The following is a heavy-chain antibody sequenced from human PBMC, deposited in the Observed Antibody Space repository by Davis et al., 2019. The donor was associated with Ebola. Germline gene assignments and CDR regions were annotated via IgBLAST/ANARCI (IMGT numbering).Heavy chain of an antibody. V-gene: IGHV4-59*08. CDR1: GGSITSFL. CDR2: MFYNGDT. Sequence: MPGGSLRLSCSVSGGSITSFLWTWIRQPPGKGLEWVGCMFYNGDTKYNPALESRVTISVDTSKNQFSLRLSSVTAAETAMYYCVKDDVTAGRFNYWGQGSLVTVSS. CDR3: VKDDVTAGRFNY. J-gene: IGHJ4*02. D-gene: IGHD1-20*01.